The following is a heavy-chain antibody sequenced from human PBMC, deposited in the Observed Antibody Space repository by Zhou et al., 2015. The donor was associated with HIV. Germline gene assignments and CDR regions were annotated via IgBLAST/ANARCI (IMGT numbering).Heavy chain of an antibody. Sequence: QVQLVQSGAEVKKPGASVKVSCKASGYTFTSYYMHWVRQAPGQGLEWMGIINPSGGSTSYAQKFQGRVTMTRDTSTSTVYMELSSLRSEDTAVYYCARAGFWSGYYLAAFDYWGQGTLVTVSS. D-gene: IGHD3-3*01. V-gene: IGHV1-46*01. CDR2: INPSGGST. CDR1: GYTFTSYY. CDR3: ARAGFWSGYYLAAFDY. J-gene: IGHJ4*02.